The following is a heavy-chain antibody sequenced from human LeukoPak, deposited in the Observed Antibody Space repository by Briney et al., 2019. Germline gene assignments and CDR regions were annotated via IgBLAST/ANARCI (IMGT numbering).Heavy chain of an antibody. Sequence: PSETLSLTRTVSGGSISSYSWSWIRQPPGKGLEWTGYIDYSGGTNYNPSLKSRVTISVDTSKNQFSLKLSSVTAADTAVYYCARHQLNFDYWGQGILVTVSS. V-gene: IGHV4-59*08. CDR2: IDYSGGT. CDR3: ARHQLNFDY. D-gene: IGHD1-1*01. CDR1: GGSISSYS. J-gene: IGHJ4*02.